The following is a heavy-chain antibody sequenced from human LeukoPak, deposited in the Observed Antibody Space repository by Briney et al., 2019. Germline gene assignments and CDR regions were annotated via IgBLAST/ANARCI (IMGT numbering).Heavy chain of an antibody. V-gene: IGHV5-10-1*01. CDR2: VHPSDSYT. CDR3: ARHRGANGVSYLDY. CDR1: GYNFTTHW. D-gene: IGHD2-8*01. Sequence: GESLRISCQGSGYNFTTHWISWVRQMPGKGLEWMGRVHPSDSYTKYSPSFQGHVSISAGKSISTAYLQWSSLRASDAAMYYCARHRGANGVSYLDYWGQGTLVTVSS. J-gene: IGHJ4*02.